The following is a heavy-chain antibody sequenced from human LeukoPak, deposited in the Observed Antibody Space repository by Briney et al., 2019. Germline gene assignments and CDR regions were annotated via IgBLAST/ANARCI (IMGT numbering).Heavy chain of an antibody. Sequence: SETLSLTCTVSGGSISSSSYYWGWIRQPPGKGLEWIGSIYHSGSTYYNPSLKSRVTISVDTSKNQFSLKLSSVTAADTAVYYCARLTGYSSGWYWFDPWGQGTLVTVSS. CDR3: ARLTGYSSGWYWFDP. D-gene: IGHD6-19*01. CDR1: GGSISSSSYY. V-gene: IGHV4-39*07. J-gene: IGHJ5*02. CDR2: IYHSGST.